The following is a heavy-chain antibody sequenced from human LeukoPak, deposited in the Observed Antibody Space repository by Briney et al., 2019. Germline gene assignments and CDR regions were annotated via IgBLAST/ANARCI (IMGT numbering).Heavy chain of an antibody. CDR3: ATDFYDSA. J-gene: IGHJ5*02. V-gene: IGHV3-15*07. Sequence: GGSLRLSCATSGFTFSNAWMNWVRQAPGKGLEWVGRIRSNSDGGTIDYAAPVKGRFTLSRDDSKTTLYLQMNGLQTEDTAVYYCATDFYDSAWGQGTLVTVSS. D-gene: IGHD3-22*01. CDR2: IRSNSDGGTI. CDR1: GFTFSNAW.